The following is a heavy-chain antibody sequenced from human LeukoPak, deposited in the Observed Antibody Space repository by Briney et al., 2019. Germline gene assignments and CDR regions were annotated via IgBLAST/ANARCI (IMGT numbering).Heavy chain of an antibody. CDR1: GGSISSGSYY. J-gene: IGHJ4*02. Sequence: SETLSLTCTVSGGSISSGSYYWSWIRQPAGKGLEWIGYIYYSGSTNYNPSLKSRVTISVDTSKNQFSLKLSSVTAADTAVYYCARQSGDTAMDYWGQGTLVTVSS. CDR3: ARQSGDTAMDY. V-gene: IGHV4-61*10. D-gene: IGHD5-18*01. CDR2: IYYSGST.